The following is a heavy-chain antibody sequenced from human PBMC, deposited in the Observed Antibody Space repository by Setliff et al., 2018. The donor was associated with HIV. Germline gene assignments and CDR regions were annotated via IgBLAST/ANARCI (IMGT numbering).Heavy chain of an antibody. D-gene: IGHD3-10*01. CDR2: IQQHGSEI. CDR3: ARGYYGSDLQNAMDV. CDR1: GYTFSSYW. V-gene: IGHV3-7*02. Sequence: GVSLRLSCAASGYTFSSYWMAWVRQCPGKGLEWVANIQQHGSEIHYVASVEGRFTISRDNAKNSLYLQMDSLRGEDTAVYYCARGYYGSDLQNAMDVWGQGTTVTVSS. J-gene: IGHJ6*02.